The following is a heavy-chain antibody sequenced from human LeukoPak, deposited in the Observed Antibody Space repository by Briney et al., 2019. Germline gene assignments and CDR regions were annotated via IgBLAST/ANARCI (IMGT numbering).Heavy chain of an antibody. CDR2: IYSGGST. CDR3: ARDGGYGSGLFDY. J-gene: IGHJ4*02. D-gene: IGHD3-10*01. CDR1: GFTVSSNY. V-gene: IGHV3-66*02. Sequence: GGSLRLSCAASGFTVSSNYMSWVRQAPGKGLEWVSVIYSGGSTYYADSVKGRFTISRDNSKNTLYLPMNSLRAEDTAVYYCARDGGYGSGLFDYWGQGTLVTVSS.